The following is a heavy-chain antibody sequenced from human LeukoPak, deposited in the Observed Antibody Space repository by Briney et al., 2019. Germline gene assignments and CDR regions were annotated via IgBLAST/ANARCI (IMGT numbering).Heavy chain of an antibody. D-gene: IGHD6-19*01. V-gene: IGHV3-33*01. CDR2: IWFDGSNK. Sequence: PGRSLRLSCAASGFTFSNYDMHWVRQAPGKGLEWVAVIWFDGSNKFYADSVKGRFTISRDNSKNTLYLQMNSLRAEDTAVYYCARSAEALIDCWGQGALVIVSS. J-gene: IGHJ4*02. CDR3: ARSAEALIDC. CDR1: GFTFSNYD.